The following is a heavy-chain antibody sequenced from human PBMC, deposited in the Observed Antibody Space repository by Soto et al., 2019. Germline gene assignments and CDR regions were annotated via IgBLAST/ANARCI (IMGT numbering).Heavy chain of an antibody. CDR2: IYPGDSDT. V-gene: IGHV5-51*01. D-gene: IGHD1-26*01. CDR3: ARPSGSYQRSFAA. Sequence: GASLKISCKGSRSSFTNSWIGWVRQVPGKGLEWMGIIYPGDSDTRYSPSFQGQVTISADKSISTAYLQWSSLKASDTAMYYCARPSGSYQRSFAAWGRGTLVTVSS. J-gene: IGHJ5*02. CDR1: RSSFTNSW.